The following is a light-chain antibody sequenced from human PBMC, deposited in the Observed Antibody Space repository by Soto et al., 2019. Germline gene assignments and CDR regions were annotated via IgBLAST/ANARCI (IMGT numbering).Light chain of an antibody. Sequence: EIVMTQSPATLSVSPVERATLSCRASESVSNNLAWYQQKPGQAPRLLIYFASTRATGIPARFSGSGSGTEFTLTISSLQSEDFAVYYCQPYNKWPLTFGGGTKVETK. CDR3: QPYNKWPLT. V-gene: IGKV3-15*01. CDR2: FAS. J-gene: IGKJ4*01. CDR1: ESVSNN.